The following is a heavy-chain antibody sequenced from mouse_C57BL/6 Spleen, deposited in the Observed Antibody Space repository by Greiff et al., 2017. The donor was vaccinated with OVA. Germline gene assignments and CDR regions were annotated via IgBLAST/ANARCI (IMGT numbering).Heavy chain of an antibody. CDR1: GYTFTDYY. CDR3: ARRTAQATGYFDY. CDR2: INPYNGGT. J-gene: IGHJ2*01. V-gene: IGHV1-19*01. D-gene: IGHD3-2*02. Sequence: EVKLKESGPVLVKPGASVKMSCKASGYTFTDYYMNWVKQSHGKSLEWIGVINPYNGGTSYNQKFKGKATLTVDKSSSTAYMELNSLTSEDSAVYYCARRTAQATGYFDYWGQGTTLTVSS.